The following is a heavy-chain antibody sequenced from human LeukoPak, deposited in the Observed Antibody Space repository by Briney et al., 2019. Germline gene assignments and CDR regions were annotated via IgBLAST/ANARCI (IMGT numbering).Heavy chain of an antibody. CDR2: INHSGST. CDR3: ATYPFRGDTHYFDY. D-gene: IGHD3-10*01. CDR1: GGSISSYY. Sequence: SETLSLTCTVSGGSISSYYWSWIRQPPGKGLEWIGEINHSGSTNYNPSLKSRVTISVDTPKNQFSLKLSSVTAADTAVYYCATYPFRGDTHYFDYWGQGILVTVSS. J-gene: IGHJ4*02. V-gene: IGHV4-34*01.